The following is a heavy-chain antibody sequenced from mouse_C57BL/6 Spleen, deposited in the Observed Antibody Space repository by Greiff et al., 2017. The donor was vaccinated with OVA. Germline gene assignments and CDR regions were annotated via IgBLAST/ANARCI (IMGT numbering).Heavy chain of an antibody. CDR3: ASGGDYDVGFDY. V-gene: IGHV1-76*01. D-gene: IGHD2-4*01. CDR1: GYTFTDYY. J-gene: IGHJ2*01. CDR2: IYPGSGNT. Sequence: VKLQESGAELVRPGASVKLSCKASGYTFTDYYINWVKQRPGQGLEWIARIYPGSGNTYYNEKFKGKATLTAEKSSSTAYMQLSSLTSEDSDVDVCASGGDYDVGFDYWGQGTTLTVSS.